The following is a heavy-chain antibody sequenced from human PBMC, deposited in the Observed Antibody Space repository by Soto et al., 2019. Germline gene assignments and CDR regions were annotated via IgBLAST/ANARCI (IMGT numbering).Heavy chain of an antibody. CDR3: TTDLILTGY. J-gene: IGHJ4*02. V-gene: IGHV3-15*07. D-gene: IGHD7-27*01. CDR2: IKSKTDGGTT. CDR1: SVSNAW. Sequence: SVSNAWMNWARQAPGKGLEWVGRIKSKTDGGTTDYAAPVKGRFTISRDDSKNTLYLQMNSLKTEDTAVYYCTTDLILTGYWGQGTLVTVSS.